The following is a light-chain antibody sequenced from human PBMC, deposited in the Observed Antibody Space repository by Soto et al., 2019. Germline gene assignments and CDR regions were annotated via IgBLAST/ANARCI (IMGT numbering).Light chain of an antibody. V-gene: IGLV2-14*01. CDR1: SSDIGGYDY. CDR3: NSYTTSSSLSV. Sequence: QSALTQPASVSGSPGQSITISCTGTSSDIGGYDYVSWYQQYPGKAPKLMIYDVSNRPSGVSDRFSGSKSANTASLTISGLQAEDDADYYCNSYTTSSSLSVFGTGTKVTVL. CDR2: DVS. J-gene: IGLJ1*01.